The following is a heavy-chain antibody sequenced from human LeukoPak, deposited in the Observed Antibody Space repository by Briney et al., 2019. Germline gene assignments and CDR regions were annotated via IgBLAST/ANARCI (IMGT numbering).Heavy chain of an antibody. CDR1: GFTLSSYG. CDR3: AKTYVWGSYAFDI. Sequence: GGSLRLSCAASGFTLSSYGMHWVRQAPGKGLEWVAFIRYDGSNKYYADSVKGRFTISRDNSKNTLYLQMNSLRAEDTAVYYCAKTYVWGSYAFDIWGQGTMVTVSS. CDR2: IRYDGSNK. D-gene: IGHD3-16*01. V-gene: IGHV3-30*02. J-gene: IGHJ3*02.